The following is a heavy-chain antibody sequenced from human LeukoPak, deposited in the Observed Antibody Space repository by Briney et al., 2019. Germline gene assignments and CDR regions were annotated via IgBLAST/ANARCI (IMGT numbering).Heavy chain of an antibody. D-gene: IGHD6-13*01. CDR2: ISSRSSAI. CDR1: GFTFSGQT. V-gene: IGHV3-48*01. CDR3: TTLWDSSSWYRTDV. J-gene: IGHJ6*02. Sequence: GGSLRLSCAASGFTFSGQTMNWVRQAPGKGLEWVSYISSRSSAIYYADSVKGRFTISRDNAKNSLYLQMNSLRAEDTAVYYCTTLWDSSSWYRTDVWGQGTTVTVSS.